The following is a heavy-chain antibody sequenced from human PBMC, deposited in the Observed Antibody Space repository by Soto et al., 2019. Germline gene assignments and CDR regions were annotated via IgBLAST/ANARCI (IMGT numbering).Heavy chain of an antibody. CDR1: GGSFSGYY. D-gene: IGHD1-26*01. J-gene: IGHJ4*02. CDR3: ASLIVGAQLRLSGGDY. V-gene: IGHV4-34*01. CDR2: INHSGST. Sequence: QVQLQQWGAGLLKPSETLSLTCAVYGGSFSGYYWSWIRQPPGKGLEWIGEINHSGSTNYNPSLKSRVTRSVDTSKIHGSLKLSSVTAADTAVYYGASLIVGAQLRLSGGDYWGQGTLVTVSS.